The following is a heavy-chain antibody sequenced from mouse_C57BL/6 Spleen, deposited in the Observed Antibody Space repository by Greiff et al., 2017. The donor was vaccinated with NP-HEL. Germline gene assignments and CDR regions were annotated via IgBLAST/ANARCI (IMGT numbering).Heavy chain of an antibody. D-gene: IGHD2-10*01. J-gene: IGHJ4*01. CDR1: GFTFSDYY. Sequence: EVKLVESEGGLVQPGSSMKLSCTASGFTFSDYYMAWVRQVPEKGLEWVANINYDGSSTYYLDSLKSRFIISRDNAKNILYLQMSSLKSEDTATYYCARGEAYYGNYRDAMDYWGQGTSVTVSS. CDR2: INYDGSST. CDR3: ARGEAYYGNYRDAMDY. V-gene: IGHV5-16*01.